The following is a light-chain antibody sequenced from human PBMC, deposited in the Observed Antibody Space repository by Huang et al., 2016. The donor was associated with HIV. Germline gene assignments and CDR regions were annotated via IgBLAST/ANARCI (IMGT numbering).Light chain of an antibody. Sequence: EIVMTQSPATLSVSPGGGATLSCRASQSVGGNLAWYQQRPGQAPRLLIYAASTRATGVPARFSGSGSGTEFTLTISSLQSEDLALYYCQQYDSWLWTFGQGTQVEIK. CDR1: QSVGGN. CDR2: AAS. J-gene: IGKJ1*01. V-gene: IGKV3-15*01. CDR3: QQYDSWLWT.